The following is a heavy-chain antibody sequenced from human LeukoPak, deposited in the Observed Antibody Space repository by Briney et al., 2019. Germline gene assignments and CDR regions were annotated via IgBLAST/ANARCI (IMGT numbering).Heavy chain of an antibody. V-gene: IGHV1-69*01. CDR1: GGTFSSYA. J-gene: IGHJ4*02. CDR2: IIPILGTA. Sequence: SSVKVSCKASGGTFSSYAISWVRQAPGQGLEWMGGIIPILGTANYAQKFQGRVTITADESTSTAYMELSSLRSEDTAVYYCARAYGGNSPFGYWGQGTLVTVSS. CDR3: ARAYGGNSPFGY. D-gene: IGHD4-23*01.